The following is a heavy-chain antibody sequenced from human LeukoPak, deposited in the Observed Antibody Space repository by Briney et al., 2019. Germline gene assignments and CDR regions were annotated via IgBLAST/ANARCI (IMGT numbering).Heavy chain of an antibody. CDR2: IRYDGSNK. J-gene: IGHJ4*02. V-gene: IGHV3-30*02. CDR3: ARDWSAAVYAPFDY. Sequence: GGSLRLSCAASGFTFSSYGMHWVRQAPGKGLEWVAFIRYDGSNKYYADSVKGRFTISRDNSKNTLYLQMNSLRAEDTAVYYCARDWSAAVYAPFDYWGQGTLVTVSS. CDR1: GFTFSSYG. D-gene: IGHD5/OR15-5a*01.